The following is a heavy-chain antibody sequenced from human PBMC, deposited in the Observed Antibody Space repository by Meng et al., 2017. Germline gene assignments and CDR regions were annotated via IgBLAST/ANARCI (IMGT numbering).Heavy chain of an antibody. V-gene: IGHV3-9*01. D-gene: IGHD6-13*01. J-gene: IGHJ4*02. CDR1: GFTFDDYA. Sequence: GGSLRLSCAASGFTFDDYAMHWVRPAPGKGLEWVSGISWNSGSIGYADSVKGRFTISRDNAKNSLYLQMNSLRAEDTAVYYCARVGRSSSCYSDYWGQGTLVTVSS. CDR3: ARVGRSSSCYSDY. CDR2: ISWNSGSI.